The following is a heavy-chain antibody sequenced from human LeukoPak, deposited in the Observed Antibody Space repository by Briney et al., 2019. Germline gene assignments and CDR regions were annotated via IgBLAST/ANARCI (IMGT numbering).Heavy chain of an antibody. CDR2: IRYDGSNK. V-gene: IGHV3-30*02. CDR1: GFTFSSYG. D-gene: IGHD3-22*01. CDR3: AKEGDSSGYYYFDY. J-gene: IGHJ4*02. Sequence: GGSLRLSCAASGFTFSSYGMHWVRQAPGKGLEWVAFIRYDGSNKYYADSVKGRFTISRDNSKNTLYLQMNSPRAEDTAVYYCAKEGDSSGYYYFDYWGQGTLVTVSS.